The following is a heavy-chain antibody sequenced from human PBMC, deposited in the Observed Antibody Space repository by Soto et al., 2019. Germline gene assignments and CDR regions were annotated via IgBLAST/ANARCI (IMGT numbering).Heavy chain of an antibody. CDR3: ARECFSGWYWDYYYYGMDV. D-gene: IGHD6-19*01. V-gene: IGHV4-4*07. CDR1: GGSISSDY. Sequence: LTCTVSGGSISSDYWSWIRQPAVKGLEWIGRIYTRGSANYNPSLKSRVTMSVDTSKDQFSLQLSSVTAADTAVYYCARECFSGWYWDYYYYGMDVWGQGTPVTVSS. J-gene: IGHJ6*02. CDR2: IYTRGSA.